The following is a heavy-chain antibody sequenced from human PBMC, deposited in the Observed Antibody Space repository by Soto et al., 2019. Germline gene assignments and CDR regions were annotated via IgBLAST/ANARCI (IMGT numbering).Heavy chain of an antibody. Sequence: GGSLRLSCAASGFTFSDYYMSWIRQAPGKGLEWVSYISSSSSYTNYADSVKGRFTISRDNAKNSLYLQMNSLRAEDTAVYYCARDPWCSGGSCYKKNNDYGDHPRHFYFDYWGQGTLVTVSS. CDR2: ISSSSSYT. V-gene: IGHV3-11*06. J-gene: IGHJ4*02. CDR1: GFTFSDYY. CDR3: ARDPWCSGGSCYKKNNDYGDHPRHFYFDY. D-gene: IGHD2-15*01.